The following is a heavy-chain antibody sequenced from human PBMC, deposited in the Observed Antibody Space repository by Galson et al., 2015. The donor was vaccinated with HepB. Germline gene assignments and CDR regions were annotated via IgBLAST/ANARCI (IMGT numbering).Heavy chain of an antibody. D-gene: IGHD3-10*01. V-gene: IGHV3-7*01. Sequence: SLRLSCAVSGFPFSGYWMSWVRQAPGKGLEWVANMKQDGTKIYYVDSVKGRFTISRDNAKNLLYLQMNSLRVEDTAVYYCVRDEGDGSGSYYAPNPFDHWGQGTLVTVSS. J-gene: IGHJ4*02. CDR2: MKQDGTKI. CDR1: GFPFSGYW. CDR3: VRDEGDGSGSYYAPNPFDH.